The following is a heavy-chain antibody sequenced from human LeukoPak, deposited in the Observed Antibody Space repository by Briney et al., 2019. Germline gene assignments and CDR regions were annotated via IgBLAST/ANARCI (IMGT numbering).Heavy chain of an antibody. J-gene: IGHJ4*02. V-gene: IGHV3-23*01. CDR3: AKDSSGWYHYFDY. D-gene: IGHD6-19*01. CDR2: ISGSGGST. Sequence: GGSLRLSCAASGFTFSSYAMSWVREAPGKGLEWVSAISGSGGSTYYADSVKGRFTISRDNSKNTLYLQMNSLRAEDTAVYYCAKDSSGWYHYFDYWGQGNLVTVSS. CDR1: GFTFSSYA.